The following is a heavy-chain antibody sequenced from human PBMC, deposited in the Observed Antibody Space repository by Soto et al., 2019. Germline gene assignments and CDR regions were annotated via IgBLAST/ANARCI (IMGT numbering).Heavy chain of an antibody. CDR3: ARVVVVPAAKGEYYYYGMDV. CDR2: IYHSGST. Sequence: QLQLQESGSGLVKPSQTLSLTCAVSGGSISSGGYSWSWIRQPPGKGLAWIGYIYHSGSTYYNPSLKSRVTISVDRSKNQFSLKLSSVTAADTAVYYCARVVVVPAAKGEYYYYGMDVWGQGTTVTVSS. J-gene: IGHJ6*02. D-gene: IGHD2-2*01. CDR1: GGSISSGGYS. V-gene: IGHV4-30-2*01.